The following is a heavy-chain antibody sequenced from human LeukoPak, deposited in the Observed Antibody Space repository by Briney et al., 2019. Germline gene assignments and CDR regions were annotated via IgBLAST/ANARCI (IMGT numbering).Heavy chain of an antibody. V-gene: IGHV3-48*02. CDR3: ARDETYYDILTGYNDAFDI. Sequence: GGSLRLSCAASGFTFSSYSMNWVRQAPGKGLGWVSYISSSSSTIYYADSVKGRFTISRDNAKNSLYLQMNSLRDEDTAVYYCARDETYYDILTGYNDAFDIWGQGTMVTVSS. J-gene: IGHJ3*02. CDR1: GFTFSSYS. CDR2: ISSSSSTI. D-gene: IGHD3-9*01.